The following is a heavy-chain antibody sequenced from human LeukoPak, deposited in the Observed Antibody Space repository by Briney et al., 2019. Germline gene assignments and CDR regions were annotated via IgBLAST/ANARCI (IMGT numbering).Heavy chain of an antibody. V-gene: IGHV3-74*01. CDR1: GFTFNSYW. Sequence: GGSLRLSCAASGFTFNSYWMHWVRQAPGKGLVWVARINSDGSSTSYADSVKGRFTSSRDNAKNLLYLQMNSLRDEDTAVYHCARGMYEVTYYVDVWGKGTTVTVSS. D-gene: IGHD2-8*01. J-gene: IGHJ6*03. CDR3: ARGMYEVTYYVDV. CDR2: INSDGSST.